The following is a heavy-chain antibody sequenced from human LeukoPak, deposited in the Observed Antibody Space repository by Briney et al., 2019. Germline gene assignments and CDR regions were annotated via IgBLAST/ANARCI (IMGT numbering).Heavy chain of an antibody. CDR3: AKQKGGATRYYFDY. Sequence: GGSLRLSCAASGFTFSSYGMHWVRQASGKGLEWVAFIRYDGSNKYYADSVKGRFTISRDNSKNTLYLQMNSLRAEDTAVYYCAKQKGGATRYYFDYWGQGTLVTVSS. CDR1: GFTFSSYG. D-gene: IGHD1-26*01. V-gene: IGHV3-30*02. CDR2: IRYDGSNK. J-gene: IGHJ4*02.